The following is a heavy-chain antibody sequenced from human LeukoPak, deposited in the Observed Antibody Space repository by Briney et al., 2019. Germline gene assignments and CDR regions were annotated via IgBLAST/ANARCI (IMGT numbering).Heavy chain of an antibody. D-gene: IGHD2-15*01. CDR1: GGSISSYY. Sequence: PSETLSLTCTVSGGSISSYYWSWIRQPPGKGLEWIGYIYYSGGTNYNPSLKSRVTISVDTSKNQFSLKLSSVTAADTAVYYCARGDRYCSGGSCRYYFDYWGQGTLVTVSS. V-gene: IGHV4-59*01. J-gene: IGHJ4*02. CDR3: ARGDRYCSGGSCRYYFDY. CDR2: IYYSGGT.